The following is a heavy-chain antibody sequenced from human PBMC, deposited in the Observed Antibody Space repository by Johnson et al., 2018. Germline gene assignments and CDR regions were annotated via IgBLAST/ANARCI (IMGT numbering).Heavy chain of an antibody. J-gene: IGHJ1*01. V-gene: IGHV3-30*04. CDR1: GFTFSNYA. Sequence: QVQLVQSGGGVVQPGRSLRLSCAASGFTFSNYAIHWVRQAPGKGLEWVAVISYDGSNKYYADSVKGRFTISRDNSKNTLYLQMNSLRAEDTAVYYCAKDPGSSSWYWAEYFQHWGQGTLVTVSS. CDR3: AKDPGSSSWYWAEYFQH. D-gene: IGHD6-13*01. CDR2: ISYDGSNK.